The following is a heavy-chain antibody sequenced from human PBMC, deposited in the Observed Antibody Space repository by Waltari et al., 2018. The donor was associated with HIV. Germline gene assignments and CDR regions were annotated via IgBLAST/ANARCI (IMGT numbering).Heavy chain of an antibody. J-gene: IGHJ4*02. V-gene: IGHV3-23*01. CDR3: AKLSHIAVAGTIDY. D-gene: IGHD6-19*01. CDR2: MSGRGGSA. Sequence: EVQLLESGGGLVQPGGSLRLSCAASEFTFTKYAMNWVRQAPGKGLEWVSAMSGRGGSAYDADSVKGRFTISRDNSKNTLFLQMDSLRAEDTAIYYCAKLSHIAVAGTIDYWGQGTLVTVSA. CDR1: EFTFTKYA.